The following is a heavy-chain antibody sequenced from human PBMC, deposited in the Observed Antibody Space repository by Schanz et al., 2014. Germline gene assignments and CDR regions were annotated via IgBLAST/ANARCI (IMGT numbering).Heavy chain of an antibody. D-gene: IGHD5-12*01. CDR3: AKDLNRVATAPQS. Sequence: EVQLVESGGGLVQPGGSLRLSCAGSGFTLSRYWMTWVRQAPGKGLEWVASVKQDGSEKYYVDSVKGRFTISRDNARNALYLQMNSLRAEDTALYYCAKDLNRVATAPQSWGQGTLVTVSS. V-gene: IGHV3-7*01. CDR2: VKQDGSEK. J-gene: IGHJ5*02. CDR1: GFTLSRYW.